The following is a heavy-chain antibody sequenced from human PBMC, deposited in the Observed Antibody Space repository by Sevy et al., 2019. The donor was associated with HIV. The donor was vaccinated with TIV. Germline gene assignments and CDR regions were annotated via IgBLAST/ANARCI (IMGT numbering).Heavy chain of an antibody. Sequence: GGSLRLSCAASGFTFSSNWMTWVRQAPGKGLEWVANVKQDMSEKYYADSVKGRFTISRDNAKNLLFLQMNSLRGEDTAVYYCTRGKGSSDYWGQGTLVTVSS. CDR2: VKQDMSEK. D-gene: IGHD6-6*01. CDR3: TRGKGSSDY. J-gene: IGHJ4*02. CDR1: GFTFSSNW. V-gene: IGHV3-7*01.